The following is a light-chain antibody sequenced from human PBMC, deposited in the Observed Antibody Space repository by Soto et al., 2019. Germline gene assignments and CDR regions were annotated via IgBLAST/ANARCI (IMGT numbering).Light chain of an antibody. CDR2: GNS. CDR1: SSNIGAGYD. J-gene: IGLJ2*01. CDR3: QSFDTSLSGSVV. V-gene: IGLV1-40*01. Sequence: QLVLTQPPSVSAVPGQRVTISCTGSSSNIGAGYDVHWYQQLPGTAPKLLIYGNSNRPSGVPDRFSGSKSGTSASLAITGLQAEDDADYYCQSFDTSLSGSVVFGGGTKVTVL.